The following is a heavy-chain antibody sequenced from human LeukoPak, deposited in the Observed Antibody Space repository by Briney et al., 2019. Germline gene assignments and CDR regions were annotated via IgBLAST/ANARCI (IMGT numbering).Heavy chain of an antibody. D-gene: IGHD6-13*01. CDR3: AREEFVAAAPGGHWFDP. CDR2: INTNTGNP. V-gene: IGHV7-4-1*02. CDR1: GYTFTSYA. J-gene: IGHJ5*02. Sequence: ASVKVSCKASGYTFTSYAMNWVRQAPGQGLEWMGWINTNTGNPTYAQGFTGRFVFSLDTSVSTAYLQISSLKAEDTAVYYCAREEFVAAAPGGHWFDPWGQGTLVTVSS.